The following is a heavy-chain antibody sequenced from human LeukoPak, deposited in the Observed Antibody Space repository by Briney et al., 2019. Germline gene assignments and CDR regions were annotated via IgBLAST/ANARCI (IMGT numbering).Heavy chain of an antibody. Sequence: GGSLRLSCAGSGFSFSSYGMHWVRQAPGKGLEWMAFIRSDGSNKYYADSVKGRFTISRDNSKNTLYLQMNSLRAEDTAVYYCARESMGGSDYWGQGTLVTVSS. D-gene: IGHD2-15*01. V-gene: IGHV3-30*02. CDR2: IRSDGSNK. J-gene: IGHJ4*02. CDR1: GFSFSSYG. CDR3: ARESMGGSDY.